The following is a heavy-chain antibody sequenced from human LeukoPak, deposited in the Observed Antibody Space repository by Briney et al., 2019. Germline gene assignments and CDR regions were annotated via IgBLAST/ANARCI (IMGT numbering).Heavy chain of an antibody. D-gene: IGHD3-3*01. Sequence: GASVKVSCKTSGYPFTIFDTNWVRQAPGQGLEFMGWMNPRTGATVYAQKFQGRVTLTRDASIGTAYMDLSRLTSEDTAVYYCAKGAIFGVAPRGYGLDVWGQGTTVTVSS. J-gene: IGHJ6*02. V-gene: IGHV1-8*01. CDR3: AKGAIFGVAPRGYGLDV. CDR1: GYPFTIFD. CDR2: MNPRTGAT.